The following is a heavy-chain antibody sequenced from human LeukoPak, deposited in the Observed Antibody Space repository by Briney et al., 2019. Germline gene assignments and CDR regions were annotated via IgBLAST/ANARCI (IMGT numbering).Heavy chain of an antibody. CDR1: GGSISSGGNF. D-gene: IGHD1-26*01. J-gene: IGHJ6*02. CDR3: ARGGSGSYYSVYYAVDV. Sequence: SETLSLTCTVSGGSISSGGNFWSWIRHRPGKGLEWIGFIYYSGTTYSNPSLKSRVAISADTSKNEFSLKLNSLTAGDTAVYYCARGGSGSYYSVYYAVDVWGQGTTVTVS. V-gene: IGHV4-31*03. CDR2: IYYSGTT.